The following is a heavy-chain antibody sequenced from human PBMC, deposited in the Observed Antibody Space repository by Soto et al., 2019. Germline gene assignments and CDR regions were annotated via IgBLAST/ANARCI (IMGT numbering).Heavy chain of an antibody. D-gene: IGHD1-26*01. CDR2: IIPIFGTS. J-gene: IGHJ4*02. CDR1: RGRNGSSS. Sequence: SAKLTCNECRGRNGSSSRCWVRQANGQGLEWMGGIIPIFGTSNYAQKFQGRVTITADESTSTAYMELSSLRSEDTAVYYCARAGGRQGFDFWAQGTLVTLSS. V-gene: IGHV1-69*01. CDR3: ARAGGRQGFDF.